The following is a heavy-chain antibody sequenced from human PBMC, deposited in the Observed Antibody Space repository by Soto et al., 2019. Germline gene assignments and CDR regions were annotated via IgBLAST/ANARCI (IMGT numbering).Heavy chain of an antibody. CDR3: ARGACITCYYDDWFDT. CDR2: ISGSGDNI. D-gene: IGHD2-15*01. Sequence: QVPLVESGGGLVKPGGSLRVSCAASGFSFSDYYMTWIRQAPGKGLEWVSYISGSGDNIHYADSVKGRFTISRDNAKNSLYLQMASLRVEDTAVYYCARGACITCYYDDWFDTWGQGTLVTVYS. J-gene: IGHJ5*02. CDR1: GFSFSDYY. V-gene: IGHV3-11*01.